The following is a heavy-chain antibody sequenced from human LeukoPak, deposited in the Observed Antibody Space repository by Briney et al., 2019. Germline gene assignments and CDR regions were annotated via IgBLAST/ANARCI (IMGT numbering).Heavy chain of an antibody. Sequence: SETLSLTCTVSGGSISSYYWSWIRRPAGKGLEWIGRIYTSGSTNYNPSLKSRVTMSVDTSKNQFSLKLSSVTAADTAVYYCAREYYYDSSGYPLGYWGQGTLVTVSS. CDR2: IYTSGST. V-gene: IGHV4-4*07. D-gene: IGHD3-22*01. CDR3: AREYYYDSSGYPLGY. CDR1: GGSISSYY. J-gene: IGHJ4*02.